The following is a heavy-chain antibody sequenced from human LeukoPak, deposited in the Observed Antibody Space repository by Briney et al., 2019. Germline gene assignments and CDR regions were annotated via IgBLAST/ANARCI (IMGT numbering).Heavy chain of an antibody. V-gene: IGHV4-39*07. Sequence: SETLSLTCNVSGGSVTSNNFHWGWIRQPPGKGLEWIGIIYNIRTTSYSPSLKSRVTISVDTSKNQFSLKMTSMTAADMAMYFCAGRMIMVRDAFDRWGPGTMVTVSS. CDR3: AGRMIMVRDAFDR. D-gene: IGHD3-10*01. J-gene: IGHJ3*02. CDR1: GGSVTSNNFH. CDR2: IYNIRTT.